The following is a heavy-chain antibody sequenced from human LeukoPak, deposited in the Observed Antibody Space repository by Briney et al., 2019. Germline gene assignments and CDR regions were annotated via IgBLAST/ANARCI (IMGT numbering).Heavy chain of an antibody. Sequence: SETLSLTCTVSGGSISSYYWSWIRQPPGKGLEWIGYIYYSGSTGYNPSLKSRVTISVDTSKNQFSLKLSSVTAADTAVYYCARDHSAVAGCYFDYWGQGTLVTVSS. CDR1: GGSISSYY. V-gene: IGHV4-59*01. CDR3: ARDHSAVAGCYFDY. CDR2: IYYSGST. J-gene: IGHJ4*02. D-gene: IGHD6-19*01.